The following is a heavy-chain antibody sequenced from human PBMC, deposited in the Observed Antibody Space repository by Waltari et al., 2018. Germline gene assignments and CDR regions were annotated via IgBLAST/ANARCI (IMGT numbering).Heavy chain of an antibody. CDR3: ARARPLSVVAAQYYFDY. CDR1: GGSISSRSYY. CDR2: IYYSGST. J-gene: IGHJ4*02. Sequence: QLQLQESGPGLVKPSETLSLTCTVSGGSISSRSYYWGWIRQPPGKGLEWIGSIYYSGSTYYNPSLKRRVTISVDTSKNQFSLKLSSVTAADTAVYYCARARPLSVVAAQYYFDYWGQGTLVTVSS. D-gene: IGHD2-15*01. V-gene: IGHV4-39*07.